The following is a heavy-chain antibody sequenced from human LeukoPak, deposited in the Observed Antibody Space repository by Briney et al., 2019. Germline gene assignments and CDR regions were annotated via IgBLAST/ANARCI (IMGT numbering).Heavy chain of an antibody. Sequence: ASVKVSCKASGYTFTGYYMHWVRQAPGQGLEWMGRINPNSGGTNYAQKFQGRVTMTRDTSISTAYMELSRLRSDDTAVYYCARDTYYYDSSGSDPWGQGTLVTVSS. CDR3: ARDTYYYDSSGSDP. D-gene: IGHD3-22*01. CDR2: INPNSGGT. J-gene: IGHJ5*02. CDR1: GYTFTGYY. V-gene: IGHV1-2*06.